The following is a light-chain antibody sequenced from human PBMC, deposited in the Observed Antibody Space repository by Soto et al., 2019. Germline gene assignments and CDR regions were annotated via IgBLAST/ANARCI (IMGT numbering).Light chain of an antibody. CDR1: AGAVTSAYY. J-gene: IGLJ2*01. CDR3: LLYYGGAQVL. V-gene: IGLV7-43*01. CDR2: STS. Sequence: QAVVTQEPSLTVSPGGTVTLTCASSAGAVTSAYYTNWLQQKPGQAPRALIYSTSEKHSWTPARFSGSLLGGKAALTLSAAQPEDEADYYCLLYYGGAQVLFGGGTKVIVL.